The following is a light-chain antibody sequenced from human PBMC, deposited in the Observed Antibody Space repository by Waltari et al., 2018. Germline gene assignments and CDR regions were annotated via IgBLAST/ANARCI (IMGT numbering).Light chain of an antibody. CDR2: GAS. Sequence: EIVLTQSPATLSLSPGERATLSCRAGQSVSGNLAWYQQKPDQAPRLLIYGASTRATGIPARFSGSGSGTEFTLTISSLQSEDFAVYYCQQYSNWPPALTFGGGTKVEIK. CDR1: QSVSGN. J-gene: IGKJ4*01. CDR3: QQYSNWPPALT. V-gene: IGKV3-15*01.